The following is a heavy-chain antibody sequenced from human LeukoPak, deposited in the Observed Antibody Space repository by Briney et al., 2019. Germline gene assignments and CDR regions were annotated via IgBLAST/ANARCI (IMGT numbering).Heavy chain of an antibody. Sequence: GGSLRLSCAGSGFSFSSYGMHWVRQAPGKGLEWVAVIWHDGKIKHYADSVKGRFTISRDNSKNTLYLEMNSLRAEDTAVFYCARDRGSNDPIDYWGQGALVTVSS. D-gene: IGHD2-15*01. CDR1: GFSFSSYG. V-gene: IGHV3-33*01. CDR2: IWHDGKIK. CDR3: ARDRGSNDPIDY. J-gene: IGHJ4*02.